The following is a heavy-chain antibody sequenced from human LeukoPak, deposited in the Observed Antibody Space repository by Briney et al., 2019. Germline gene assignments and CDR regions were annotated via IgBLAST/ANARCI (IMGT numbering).Heavy chain of an antibody. CDR3: ARDCSSTSCYTFGAFDI. D-gene: IGHD2-2*02. Sequence: SETLSLTCTVSGGSISSSSYYWGWIRQPPGKGLEWIGSIYYSGSTYYSPSLKSRVTISVDTSKNQFSLKLSSVTAADTAVYYCARDCSSTSCYTFGAFDIWGQGTMVTVSS. J-gene: IGHJ3*02. V-gene: IGHV4-39*07. CDR1: GGSISSSSYY. CDR2: IYYSGST.